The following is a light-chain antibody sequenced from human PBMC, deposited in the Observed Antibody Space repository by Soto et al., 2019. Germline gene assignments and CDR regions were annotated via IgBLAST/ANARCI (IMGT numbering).Light chain of an antibody. Sequence: QSALTQPASVSGSHGQSITISCTGTSSDVGAYNYVSWYQQHPGKAPKLMIYDVSNRPSGLSNRFSGSKSGSTASLTISGLQAEDEADYYCSSYTSCRTRVFGGGTKLTVL. CDR1: SSDVGAYNY. V-gene: IGLV2-14*01. J-gene: IGLJ2*01. CDR3: SSYTSCRTRV. CDR2: DVS.